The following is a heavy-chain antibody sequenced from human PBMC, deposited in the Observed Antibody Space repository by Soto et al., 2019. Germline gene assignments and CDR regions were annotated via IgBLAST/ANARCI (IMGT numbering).Heavy chain of an antibody. CDR2: ISYDGSNK. CDR1: GFTFSSYG. Sequence: QVQLVESGGGVVQPGRSLRLSCAASGFTFSSYGMHWVRQAPGKGLEWVAVISYDGSNKYYADSVKGRFTISRDNSKNTLYLQMNSLRAEDTAVYYCAKDRSSGTGYFDLWGRGTLVTVSS. V-gene: IGHV3-30*18. CDR3: AKDRSSGTGYFDL. D-gene: IGHD2-15*01. J-gene: IGHJ2*01.